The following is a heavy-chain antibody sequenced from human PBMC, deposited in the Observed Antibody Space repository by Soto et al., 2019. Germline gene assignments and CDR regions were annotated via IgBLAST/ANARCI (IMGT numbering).Heavy chain of an antibody. CDR2: IIPIFGTA. D-gene: IGHD3-10*01. CDR1: GGTFSSYA. J-gene: IGHJ6*02. CDR3: AREELLFGEQYYHYGMDV. Sequence: QVQLVQSGAEVKKPGSSVKVSCKASGGTFSSYAISGVRQAPGQGLEWMGGIIPIFGTANYAQKFQGRVTITADESTSTAYMEMSSLRSEDTAVYYCAREELLFGEQYYHYGMDVWGQGTTVTVSS. V-gene: IGHV1-69*01.